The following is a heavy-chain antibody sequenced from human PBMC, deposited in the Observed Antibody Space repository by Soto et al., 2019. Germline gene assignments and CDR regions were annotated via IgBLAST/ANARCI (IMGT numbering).Heavy chain of an antibody. CDR1: GFTFSSYT. J-gene: IGHJ4*02. V-gene: IGHV3-23*01. Sequence: EVQLLESGGGLVQPGGSLRLSCAASGFTFSSYTMSWVRQAPGKGLEWVSAISGSGGSTYYADSVKGRFTISRDNSNNTLYLQMNSLRAEDTAVYYCAKDYDFWSGSSDSFDYWGQGTLVTVSS. CDR3: AKDYDFWSGSSDSFDY. CDR2: ISGSGGST. D-gene: IGHD3-3*01.